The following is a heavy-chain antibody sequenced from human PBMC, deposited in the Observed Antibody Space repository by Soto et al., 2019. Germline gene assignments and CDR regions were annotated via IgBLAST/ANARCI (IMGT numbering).Heavy chain of an antibody. CDR3: ARDLSVYGSGYYFDY. J-gene: IGHJ4*02. Sequence: LRLSCSASGFTFSSYGMHWVRQAPGKGLEWVAVIWYDGSNKYYADSVKGRFTISRDNSKNTLYLQMNSLRAEDTAVYYCARDLSVYGSGYYFDYWGQGTLVTVSS. D-gene: IGHD3-10*01. CDR2: IWYDGSNK. V-gene: IGHV3-33*01. CDR1: GFTFSSYG.